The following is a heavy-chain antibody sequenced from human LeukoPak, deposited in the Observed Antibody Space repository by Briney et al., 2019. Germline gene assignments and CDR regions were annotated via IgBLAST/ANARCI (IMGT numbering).Heavy chain of an antibody. CDR2: IYHSGST. V-gene: IGHV4-38-2*02. Sequence: PSETLSLTCTVSGYSISSGYYWGWIRQPPGKGLEWIGEIYHSGSTNYNPSLKSRVTISVDKSKNQFSLKLSSVAAADTAVYYCARYIAARNYYYMDVWGKGTTVTVSS. D-gene: IGHD6-6*01. J-gene: IGHJ6*03. CDR3: ARYIAARNYYYMDV. CDR1: GYSISSGYY.